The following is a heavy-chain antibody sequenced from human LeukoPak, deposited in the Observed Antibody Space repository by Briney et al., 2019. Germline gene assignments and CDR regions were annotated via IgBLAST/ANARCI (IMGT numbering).Heavy chain of an antibody. J-gene: IGHJ4*02. V-gene: IGHV3-23*01. CDR1: GFTFSTYA. CDR2: ISGSGGTT. D-gene: IGHD2-2*01. Sequence: QPGGSLRLSCAASGFTFSTYAMSWVRQSPGKGLEWVSGISGSGGTTYYADSVKGRFTISRDNSKNTLYLQMNSLRAEDTAVYYCAKSCCSISSSYDGYDYWGQGSLVTVSS. CDR3: AKSCCSISSSYDGYDY.